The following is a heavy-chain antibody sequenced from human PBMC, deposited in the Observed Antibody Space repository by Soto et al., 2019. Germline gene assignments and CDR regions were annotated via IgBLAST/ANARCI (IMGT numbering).Heavy chain of an antibody. CDR3: TRHTVDY. CDR2: ISSSSSTI. J-gene: IGHJ4*02. CDR1: GFAFSTYS. V-gene: IGHV3-48*01. Sequence: GGSLRLSCAASGFAFSTYSMNWVRQAPGKGLEWVSYISSSSSTINYADSVKGRFTISRDDSKNTAYLQMNSLKTEDTAVYYCTRHTVDYWGQGTLVTVSS. D-gene: IGHD4-4*01.